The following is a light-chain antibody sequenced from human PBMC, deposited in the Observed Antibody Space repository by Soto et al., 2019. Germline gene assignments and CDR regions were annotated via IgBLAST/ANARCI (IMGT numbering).Light chain of an antibody. J-gene: IGLJ2*01. CDR1: SSNIGAGYD. CDR3: QSYDSSLDAVI. CDR2: ENN. Sequence: QSVLTQPPSMSGAPGQRVTISCTGSSSNIGAGYDVHWYQQLPGTAPRLLTYENNNRPSGVPDRFSGSKSGASASLAITGLQAEDEADYYCQSYDSSLDAVIFGGGTKVTVL. V-gene: IGLV1-40*01.